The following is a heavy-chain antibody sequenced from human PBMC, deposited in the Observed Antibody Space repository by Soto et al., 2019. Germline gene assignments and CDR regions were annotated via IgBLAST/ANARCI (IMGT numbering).Heavy chain of an antibody. V-gene: IGHV4-59*01. D-gene: IGHD3-9*01. CDR2: ISYSGST. CDR3: ARARNFLTGYYKGGFYYFDH. CDR1: GDSNSSYY. Sequence: QVQLQESGPGLVKPAETLSLTCTVSGDSNSSYYWSWIRQSPGKGLEWIGYISYSGSTTYNPSLKSRITIXLXTXHNQFSLTLDSVTAADTAVYYCARARNFLTGYYKGGFYYFDHWGQGTLVTVSS. J-gene: IGHJ4*02.